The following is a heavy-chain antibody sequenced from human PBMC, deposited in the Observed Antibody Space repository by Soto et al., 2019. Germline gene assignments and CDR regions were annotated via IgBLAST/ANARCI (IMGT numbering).Heavy chain of an antibody. CDR1: GYSFTSYW. CDR2: IYPGDSDT. V-gene: IGHV5-51*01. Sequence: GESLKISCKGSGYSFTSYWIGWVRQMPGKGLEWMGIIYPGDSDTRYSPSFQGQVTISADKSISTAYLQWSSLKASDTAMYYCARLVTLGYCSGGSRSQLAYWGQGTLVTVSS. D-gene: IGHD2-15*01. J-gene: IGHJ4*02. CDR3: ARLVTLGYCSGGSRSQLAY.